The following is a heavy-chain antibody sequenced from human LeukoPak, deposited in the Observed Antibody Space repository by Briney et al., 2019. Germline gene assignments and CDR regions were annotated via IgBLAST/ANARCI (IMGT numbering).Heavy chain of an antibody. J-gene: IGHJ4*02. CDR3: ASDSTNSYYDSSGALDY. D-gene: IGHD3-22*01. CDR1: GYNFPSYG. CDR2: IRPHTGET. V-gene: IGHV1-18*01. Sequence: GASVKVSCKASGYNFPSYGINWVRQAPGQGLEWMGWIRPHTGETNSAQRFQDRVTMTTDTSTTTAYMELRSLRFDDTAVYYCASDSTNSYYDSSGALDYWGQGTLVTVSS.